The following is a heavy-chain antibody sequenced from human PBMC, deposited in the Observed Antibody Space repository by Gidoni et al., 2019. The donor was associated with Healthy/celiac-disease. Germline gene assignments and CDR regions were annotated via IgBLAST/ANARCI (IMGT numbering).Heavy chain of an antibody. V-gene: IGHV1-2*02. D-gene: IGHD4-17*01. CDR2: INPNSGGT. CDR1: GYTFTGYY. CDR3: ASPRQTTVTTDYYYYYGMDV. J-gene: IGHJ6*02. Sequence: QVQLVQSGAEVKKPGASVKVYCKDSGYTFTGYYMHRVRQAPGQGLEWMGWINPNSGGTNYAQKFQGRVTMTRDTSISTAYMERIRLRSDDTAVYYCASPRQTTVTTDYYYYYGMDVWGQGTTFTVSS.